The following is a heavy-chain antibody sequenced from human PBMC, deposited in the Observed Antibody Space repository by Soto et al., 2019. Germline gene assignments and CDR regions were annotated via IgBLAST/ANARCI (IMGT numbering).Heavy chain of an antibody. D-gene: IGHD2-15*01. CDR1: GFTFSSYG. Sequence: QVQLVESGGGVVQPGRSLRLSCAASGFTFSSYGMHWVRQAPGKGLEWVAVISYDGSNKYYADSVKGPFTISRDNSKNTLYLQMNSLRAEDTAVYYCAKDLGIVVVVAMYYFDYWGQGTLVTVSS. J-gene: IGHJ4*02. CDR2: ISYDGSNK. V-gene: IGHV3-30*18. CDR3: AKDLGIVVVVAMYYFDY.